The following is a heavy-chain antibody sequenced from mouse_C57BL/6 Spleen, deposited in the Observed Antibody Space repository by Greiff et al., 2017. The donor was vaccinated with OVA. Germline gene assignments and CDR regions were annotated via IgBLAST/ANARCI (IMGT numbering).Heavy chain of an antibody. D-gene: IGHD3-1*01. Sequence: QVQLKESGAELVKPGASVKISCKASGYAFSSYWMNWVKQRPGKGLEWIGQIYPGDGDTNYNGKFKGKATLTADKSSSTAYMQLSSLTSEDSAVYFCARWGLLYRYVDVWGTGTTVTVSS. V-gene: IGHV1-80*01. CDR1: GYAFSSYW. CDR3: ARWGLLYRYVDV. J-gene: IGHJ1*03. CDR2: IYPGDGDT.